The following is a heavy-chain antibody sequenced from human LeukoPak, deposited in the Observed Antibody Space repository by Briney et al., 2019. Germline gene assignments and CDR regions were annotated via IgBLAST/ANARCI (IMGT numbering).Heavy chain of an antibody. CDR1: GGSISSSNW. D-gene: IGHD2-2*01. Sequence: PSETLSLTCAVSGGSISSSNWWSWVRQPPGKGLEWIGEIYHSGSTNYNPSLKSRVTISVDKSKNQFSLKLSSVTAADTAVYYCARDPKFTVSEYQPHPWCWFDPWGQGTLVTVSS. CDR3: ARDPKFTVSEYQPHPWCWFDP. CDR2: IYHSGST. V-gene: IGHV4-4*02. J-gene: IGHJ5*02.